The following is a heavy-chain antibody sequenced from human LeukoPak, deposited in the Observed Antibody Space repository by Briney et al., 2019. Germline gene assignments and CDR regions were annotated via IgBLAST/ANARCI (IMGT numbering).Heavy chain of an antibody. D-gene: IGHD6-6*01. CDR2: MNPNSGNT. Sequence: ASVKVSCKASGYTFTTYGISWVRQATGQGLEWMGWMNPNSGNTGYAQKFQGRVTMTRNTSISTAYMELSSLRSEDTAVYYCARGFAGYSSSSRNDYWGQGTLVTVSS. V-gene: IGHV1-8*01. J-gene: IGHJ4*02. CDR3: ARGFAGYSSSSRNDY. CDR1: GYTFTTYG.